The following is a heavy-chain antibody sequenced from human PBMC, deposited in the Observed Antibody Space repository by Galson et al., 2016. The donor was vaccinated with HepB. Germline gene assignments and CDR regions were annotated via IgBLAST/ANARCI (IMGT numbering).Heavy chain of an antibody. V-gene: IGHV3-66*01. J-gene: IGHJ5*02. CDR3: ARNRHCSGGSCYGA. CDR2: IYSGGST. CDR1: GFTVSNNY. D-gene: IGHD2-15*01. Sequence: LRLSCAASGFTVSNNYMRWVRQAPGKGLEWVSLIYSGGSTYYADSVKGRFTISRDNSKNTLYLQMNSLRAEDTAVYYCARNRHCSGGSCYGAWGQGTLVTVSS.